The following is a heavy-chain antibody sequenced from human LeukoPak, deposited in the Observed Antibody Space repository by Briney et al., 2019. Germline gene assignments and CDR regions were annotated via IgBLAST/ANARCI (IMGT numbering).Heavy chain of an antibody. V-gene: IGHV1-69*13. CDR2: IIPIFGTA. Sequence: SVKVSCKASGGTFSSYAISWVRQAPGQGLEWMGGIIPIFGTANYAQKFQGRVTITADESTSTAYMELSSLRSEDTAVYYCARSSNYYDSSGYEDYWGQGTLVTVSS. CDR3: ARSSNYYDSSGYEDY. D-gene: IGHD3-22*01. CDR1: GGTFSSYA. J-gene: IGHJ4*02.